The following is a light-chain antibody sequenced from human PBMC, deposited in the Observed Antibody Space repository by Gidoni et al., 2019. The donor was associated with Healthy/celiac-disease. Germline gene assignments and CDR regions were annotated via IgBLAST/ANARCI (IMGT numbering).Light chain of an antibody. Sequence: DIQMTPSPPSLSASVGDRVTITCRASQSISSYLNWYQQKPGKAPKLLIYAASSLQSGVPSRFSGSGSGTDFTLTISSLQPEDFATYYCQQSYSTPFTFGPGTKVDIK. CDR3: QQSYSTPFT. CDR2: AAS. CDR1: QSISSY. V-gene: IGKV1-39*01. J-gene: IGKJ3*01.